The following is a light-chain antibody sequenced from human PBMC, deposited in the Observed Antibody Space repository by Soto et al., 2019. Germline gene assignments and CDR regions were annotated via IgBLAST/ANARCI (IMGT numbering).Light chain of an antibody. J-gene: IGLJ1*01. CDR3: QSYYSSLSGSYV. CDR1: SSNIGAGYD. Sequence: QPVLTQPPSVSGAPGQRVTISCTGSSSNIGAGYDVHWYQRLPGTAPKVLIYNNNNRPSGVPDRFSGSKSGTSASLAITGLQAEDEADYYCQSYYSSLSGSYVFGTGTKVTVL. V-gene: IGLV1-40*01. CDR2: NNN.